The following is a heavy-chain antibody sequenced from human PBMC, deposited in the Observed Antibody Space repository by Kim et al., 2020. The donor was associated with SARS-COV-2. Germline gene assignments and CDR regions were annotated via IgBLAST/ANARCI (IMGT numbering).Heavy chain of an antibody. CDR1: GYTFTHYW. D-gene: IGHD6-13*01. J-gene: IGHJ2*01. V-gene: IGHV5-51*01. Sequence: GESLKISCEGSGYTFTHYWIAWVRQIPGKGLEWMGIVYPGDSETRYSPSFQGRVAISADKSFNTAYLQWSSLNASDTAIYYCARRDSSSSRYWHFDLWGRGTLVTVSS. CDR2: VYPGDSET. CDR3: ARRDSSSSRYWHFDL.